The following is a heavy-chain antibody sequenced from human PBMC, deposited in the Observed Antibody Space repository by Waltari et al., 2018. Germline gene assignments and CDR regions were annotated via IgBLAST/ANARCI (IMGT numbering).Heavy chain of an antibody. J-gene: IGHJ3*01. Sequence: QITLKESGPTLVKPTQTLTLTCTCSGFSVNTRGVGVGWIRQPPGKAREWLASIDWDDDERYRPSLKSGLTITKDISKNQVVLTMTNMDPVDTATYYCAHAQSYDWEFDFWGQGTMVTVSS. CDR2: IDWDDDE. CDR3: AHAQSYDWEFDF. CDR1: GFSVNTRGVG. D-gene: IGHD3-16*01. V-gene: IGHV2-5*02.